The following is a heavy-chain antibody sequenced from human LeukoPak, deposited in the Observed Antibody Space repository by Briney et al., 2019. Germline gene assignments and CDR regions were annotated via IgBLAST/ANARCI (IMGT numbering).Heavy chain of an antibody. Sequence: ASVKVSCKASGYTFTSYHLHWVRQAPGQGLEWMGIINPSGGTITYAQKFQGRVTVTRDTSTSTVYMDLSSLRSEDTAVYYCTRGGSRPQGAFDIWGQGTMVTVSS. D-gene: IGHD6-6*01. CDR1: GYTFTSYH. CDR3: TRGGSRPQGAFDI. V-gene: IGHV1-46*03. CDR2: INPSGGTI. J-gene: IGHJ3*02.